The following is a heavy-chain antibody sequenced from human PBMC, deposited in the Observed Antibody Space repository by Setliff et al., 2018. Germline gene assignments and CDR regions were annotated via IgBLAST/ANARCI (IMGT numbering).Heavy chain of an antibody. CDR1: GFSISDHY. D-gene: IGHD3-10*01. CDR3: VRAVVIRGSKPLDS. V-gene: IGHV3-72*01. Sequence: LSCAASGFSISDHYMDWVRQAQGKGLEWVGRTKNKANAGYMEYAASVKDRFIISRDDSKNSLYLQMYSLKSDDTAVYYCVRAVVIRGSKPLDSWGQGTLVTVSS. CDR2: TKNKANAGYM. J-gene: IGHJ4*02.